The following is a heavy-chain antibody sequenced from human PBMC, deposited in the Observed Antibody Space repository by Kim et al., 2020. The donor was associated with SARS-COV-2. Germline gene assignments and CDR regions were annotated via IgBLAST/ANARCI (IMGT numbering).Heavy chain of an antibody. Sequence: ASVKVSCKVSGYNFNDHYIHWVRQAPGQGLEWMGWINPTGGETKYGEKFHGKASMTRDMSTNTAYVELYSLSFDDTAVYYCARDSDPDYWGQGTLVTVSS. V-gene: IGHV1-2*02. J-gene: IGHJ4*02. CDR1: GYNFNDHY. CDR2: INPTGGET. CDR3: ARDSDPDY.